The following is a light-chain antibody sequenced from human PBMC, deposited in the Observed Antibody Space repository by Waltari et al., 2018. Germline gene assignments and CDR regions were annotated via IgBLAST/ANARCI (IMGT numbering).Light chain of an antibody. CDR1: QYVTGTD. V-gene: IGKV3-20*01. Sequence: EIVLTQSPATLSLSPGERATSFARASQYVTGTDIGWYQQKPGQAPRLLIYKASSRATGIPDRFSGSGSGTDFTLTINRLEPEDFAVYSCQLYGTSPSWTFGQGTKVEMK. CDR2: KAS. J-gene: IGKJ1*01. CDR3: QLYGTSPSWT.